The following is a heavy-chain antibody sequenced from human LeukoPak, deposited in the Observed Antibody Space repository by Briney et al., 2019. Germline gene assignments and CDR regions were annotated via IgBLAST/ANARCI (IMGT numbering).Heavy chain of an antibody. CDR2: ISYDGSNK. Sequence: GGSLRLSCAASGFTFSSYAMHWVRQAPGKGLEWVAVISYDGSNKYYADSVKGRFTISRDNSKNTLYLQMNSLRAEDTAVYYCARDRSSLYSSSWYVNWFDPWGQGALVTVSS. CDR1: GFTFSSYA. D-gene: IGHD6-13*01. V-gene: IGHV3-30-3*01. CDR3: ARDRSSLYSSSWYVNWFDP. J-gene: IGHJ5*02.